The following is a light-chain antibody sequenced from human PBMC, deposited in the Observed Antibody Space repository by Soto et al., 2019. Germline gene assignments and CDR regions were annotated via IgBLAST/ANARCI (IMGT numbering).Light chain of an antibody. CDR2: DAS. CDR3: QRYGISPYI. J-gene: IGKJ2*01. V-gene: IGKV3D-15*02. Sequence: EIVMTQSPATLSVSPGERASLSCRSSQSVSSNLAWYQQKPGQTPRLLIYDASNRVTGITARFSGSGSETEFTLNINRLEPEDFAVYYCQRYGISPYIFGQGTKVDIK. CDR1: QSVSSN.